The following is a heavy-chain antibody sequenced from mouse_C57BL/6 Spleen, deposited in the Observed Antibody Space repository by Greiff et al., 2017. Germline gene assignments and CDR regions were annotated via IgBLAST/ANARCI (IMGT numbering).Heavy chain of an antibody. CDR3: TDYYYDGSSYFAY. J-gene: IGHJ3*01. Sequence: EVKLMESGGGLVQPGGSMKLSCVASGFTFSNFWMNWVRQSPEKGLEWVAQIRLKSDNYATHYAESVKGRFTISRDDSKSSVSLQMNNLRAEDTGIYYCTDYYYDGSSYFAYWGQGTLVTVSA. D-gene: IGHD1-1*01. CDR1: GFTFSNFW. V-gene: IGHV6-3*01. CDR2: IRLKSDNYAT.